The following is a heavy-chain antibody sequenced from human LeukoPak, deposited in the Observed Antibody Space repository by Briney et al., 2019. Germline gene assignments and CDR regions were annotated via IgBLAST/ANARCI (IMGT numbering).Heavy chain of an antibody. CDR1: GYTFTAYS. D-gene: IGHD3-10*01. CDR2: INPNSGGT. Sequence: GASVKVSCKASGYTFTAYSMHWVRQAPGQGLEWMGWINPNSGGTNYAQKFQGRVTMTRDTSISTAYMELSRLRSDDTAVYYCARLARRAMVLGEISYSGQGTLVTVAS. V-gene: IGHV1-2*02. CDR3: ARLARRAMVLGEISY. J-gene: IGHJ4*02.